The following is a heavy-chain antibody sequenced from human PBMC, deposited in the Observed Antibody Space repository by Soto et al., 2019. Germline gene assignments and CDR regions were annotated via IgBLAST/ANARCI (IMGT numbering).Heavy chain of an antibody. CDR3: ARDTAYDCSGYSDY. D-gene: IGHD3-22*01. V-gene: IGHV3-33*01. CDR2: IWYDESNT. J-gene: IGHJ4*02. CDR1: GFNFHNYG. Sequence: QVQLVESGGGVVQPGRSLRLSCAAAGFNFHNYGMHWVRQAPGKGLEWVALIWYDESNTYYADSVKGRFTISRDNSKNTLYLQMNSLRAEDTAVYYCARDTAYDCSGYSDYWGQGTLVTVSS.